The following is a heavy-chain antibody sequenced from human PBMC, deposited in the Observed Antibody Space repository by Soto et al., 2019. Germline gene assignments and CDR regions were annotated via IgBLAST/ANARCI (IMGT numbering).Heavy chain of an antibody. CDR1: GFTVSNNH. CDR3: AGRLTGAAGLDF. J-gene: IGHJ4*02. CDR2: VHGGGST. Sequence: VQLVESGGGLIQPGGSLRLSCAASGFTVSNNHMTWVRQAAGKGLELVSFVHGGGSTSYADSGKGRLTISRDHSTNPPYLQLDTLVAAATGIYFCAGRLTGAAGLDFWGRGTLVTVSS. V-gene: IGHV3-53*01. D-gene: IGHD3-16*01.